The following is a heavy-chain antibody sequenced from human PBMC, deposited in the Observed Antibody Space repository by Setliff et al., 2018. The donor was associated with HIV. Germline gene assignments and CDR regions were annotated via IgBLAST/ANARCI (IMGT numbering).Heavy chain of an antibody. Sequence: SETLSLTCSISGGSISFYYWNWLRQTPGKGLEWIAYTFDNGNTHYNPSLESRVTLSLDTSRNLFSLKLRSVTAADTAVYYCARGRHGLGLDVWGQGTLVTVSS. J-gene: IGHJ4*02. CDR2: TFDNGNT. D-gene: IGHD3-10*01. CDR3: ARGRHGLGLDV. CDR1: GGSISFYY. V-gene: IGHV4-59*12.